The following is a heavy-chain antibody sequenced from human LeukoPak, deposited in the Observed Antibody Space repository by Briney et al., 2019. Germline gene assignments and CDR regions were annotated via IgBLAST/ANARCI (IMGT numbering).Heavy chain of an antibody. Sequence: SETLSLTCAVYGGSFSGYYWSWIRQPPGKGLEWIGKINHSGSTNYNPSLKSRVTISEDTSKNQFSLKLSSVTAADTAVYYCARLPSYYDFWSGYLFDYWGQGTLVTVSS. V-gene: IGHV4-34*01. CDR1: GGSFSGYY. D-gene: IGHD3-3*01. CDR2: INHSGST. J-gene: IGHJ4*02. CDR3: ARLPSYYDFWSGYLFDY.